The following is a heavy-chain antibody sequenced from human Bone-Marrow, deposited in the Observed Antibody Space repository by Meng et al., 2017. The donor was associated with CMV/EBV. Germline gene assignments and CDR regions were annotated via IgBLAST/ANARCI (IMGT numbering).Heavy chain of an antibody. CDR2: IYPGDTDT. J-gene: IGHJ4*02. D-gene: IGHD1-26*01. V-gene: IGHV5-51*01. CDR3: ARPGGYYGDFFDY. Sequence: KVSCKGSGYSFTSYWIGWVRQMPGKGLEWMGIIYPGDTDTRYSPSFQGQVTISADKSISTAYLQWSSLKASDTAMYYCARPGGYYGDFFDYWGQGTLVTVSS. CDR1: GYSFTSYW.